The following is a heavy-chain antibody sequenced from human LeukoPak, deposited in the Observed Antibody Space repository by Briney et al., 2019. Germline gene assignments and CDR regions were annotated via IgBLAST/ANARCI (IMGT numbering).Heavy chain of an antibody. Sequence: ASVKVSCKASGYTFTGYYMHWVRQAPGKGLEWMGGFDPEDGETIYAQKFQGRVTMTEDTSTDTAYMELSSLRSEDTAVYYCATGRYYYDSSGYSHHFDYWGQGTLVTVSS. CDR1: GYTFTGYY. V-gene: IGHV1-24*01. J-gene: IGHJ4*02. CDR3: ATGRYYYDSSGYSHHFDY. D-gene: IGHD3-22*01. CDR2: FDPEDGET.